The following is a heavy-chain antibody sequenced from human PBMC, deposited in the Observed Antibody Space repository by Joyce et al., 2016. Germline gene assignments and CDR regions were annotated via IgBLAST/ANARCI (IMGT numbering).Heavy chain of an antibody. Sequence: QVQLVEYGGGVVQPGRSLSLSCAASGFTFMGFGLHWVRQAPGKGLEWVAFIWFDGSKQSYADSVKGRFTVSRDNSKNTLYLQMNSLRDEDTAVYYCARVRAAYDFWSGYLDYWGQGTLVTVSS. CDR1: GFTFMGFG. J-gene: IGHJ4*02. CDR2: IWFDGSKQ. CDR3: ARVRAAYDFWSGYLDY. V-gene: IGHV3-33*01. D-gene: IGHD3-3*01.